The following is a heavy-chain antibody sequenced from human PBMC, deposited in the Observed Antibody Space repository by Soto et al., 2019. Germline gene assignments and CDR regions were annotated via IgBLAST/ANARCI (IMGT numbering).Heavy chain of an antibody. CDR3: ARRPMIGPVAENAFDI. CDR2: VYYSGTT. V-gene: IGHV4-39*01. CDR1: GGSISSSSYY. J-gene: IGHJ3*02. D-gene: IGHD6-19*01. Sequence: QLVLQESGPGLVKSPETLSLTCSVSGGSISSSSYYWNWIRQSPGKGLEWIGSVYYSGTTYYNPSLKGRVTISVDTYNQFSLRLSSVTAADTAYYFCARRPMIGPVAENAFDIWGQGTRVTVSS.